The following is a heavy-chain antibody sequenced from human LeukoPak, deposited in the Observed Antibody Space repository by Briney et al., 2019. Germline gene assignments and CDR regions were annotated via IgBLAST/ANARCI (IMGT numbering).Heavy chain of an antibody. CDR1: GYTFTSYD. V-gene: IGHV1-8*01. CDR2: MNPNSGNT. CDR3: ARVKYDFWSGYYSEADYYYYMDV. Sequence: ASVKVSCKASGYTFTSYDINWVRQATGQGLKWMGWMNPNSGNTGYAQKFQGRVTMTRNTSISTAYMELSSLRSEDTAVYYCARVKYDFWSGYYSEADYYYYMDVRGKGTTVTVSS. D-gene: IGHD3-3*01. J-gene: IGHJ6*03.